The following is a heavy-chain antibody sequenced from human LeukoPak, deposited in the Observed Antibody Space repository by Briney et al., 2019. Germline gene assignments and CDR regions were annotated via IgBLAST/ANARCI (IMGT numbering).Heavy chain of an antibody. V-gene: IGHV3-23*01. J-gene: IGHJ4*02. CDR1: GFTFSSSA. CDR2: IRCSCYSK. Sequence: HTGGPLRLSCAASGFTFSSSAMSGVRQAPGKGLEWVSGIRCSCYSKYYADSVKGRFTIPRDNSKNTLYLQMHSQRAEDTSVYYCAKVGGGHYFDSWGQGTLVTVSS. D-gene: IGHD2-15*01. CDR3: AKVGGGHYFDS.